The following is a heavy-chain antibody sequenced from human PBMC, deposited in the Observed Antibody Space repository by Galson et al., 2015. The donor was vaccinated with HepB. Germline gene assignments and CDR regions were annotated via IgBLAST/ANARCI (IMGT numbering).Heavy chain of an antibody. Sequence: SLRLSCAASGFPFTSYWMSWVRQAPGKGLEWVANIKQDGSEKYYVDSVKGRFTISRDNAKNSLYLQMNSLRAEDTAVYYCARAHYSSCDYWGQGTLVTVSS. CDR2: IKQDGSEK. J-gene: IGHJ4*02. CDR1: GFPFTSYW. V-gene: IGHV3-7*03. D-gene: IGHD6-6*01. CDR3: ARAHYSSCDY.